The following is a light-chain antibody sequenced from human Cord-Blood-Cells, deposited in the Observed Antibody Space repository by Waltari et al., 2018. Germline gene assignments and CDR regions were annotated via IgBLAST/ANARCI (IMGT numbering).Light chain of an antibody. Sequence: QSVLTQPPSASGTPGQRVTIPCSGSSSNIRSNYVYWYQQLPGTAPKLLIHRNNQRPSGVPDRSSGSKSGTSASLAISGLRSEDEADYYCAAWDDSLSGWVFGGGTKLTVL. CDR1: SSNIRSNY. CDR2: RNN. CDR3: AAWDDSLSGWV. V-gene: IGLV1-47*01. J-gene: IGLJ3*02.